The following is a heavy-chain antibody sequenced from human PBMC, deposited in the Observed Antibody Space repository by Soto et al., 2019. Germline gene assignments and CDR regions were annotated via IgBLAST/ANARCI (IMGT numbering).Heavy chain of an antibody. D-gene: IGHD3-3*01. CDR1: GYIFTSYA. CDR2: INAGNGNT. Sequence: ASVKVSCKASGYIFTSYAMHWVRQAPGQRLEWMGWINAGNGNTKYSQKFQGRVTITRDTSASTAYMELSSLRSEDTVVYYCARDMYYDFWSGLFDYWGQGTLVTVSS. V-gene: IGHV1-3*01. CDR3: ARDMYYDFWSGLFDY. J-gene: IGHJ4*02.